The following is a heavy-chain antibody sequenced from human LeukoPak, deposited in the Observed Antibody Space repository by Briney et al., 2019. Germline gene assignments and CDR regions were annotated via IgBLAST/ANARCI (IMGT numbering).Heavy chain of an antibody. CDR3: AREGRHLLSRNWLDP. V-gene: IGHV3-48*03. CDR1: GFTFSSYE. D-gene: IGHD2-15*01. J-gene: IGHJ5*02. CDR2: ISSSGTTI. Sequence: GGSLRLSCAASGFTFSSYEMNWVRQAPGKGLEWVSYISSSGTTIYYAGSVKGRFTISRDNAKNSLYLQMNSLRAEDTAVYYCAREGRHLLSRNWLDPWGQGTLVTVSS.